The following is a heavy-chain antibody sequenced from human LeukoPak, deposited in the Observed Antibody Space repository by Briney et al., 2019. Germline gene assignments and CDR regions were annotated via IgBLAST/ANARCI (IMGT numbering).Heavy chain of an antibody. Sequence: SVKVSCKASGGTFSSYAISWVRQAPGQGLEWMGGIIPIFGTANYAQKFQGRVTITADKSTSTAYMELSSLRSEDTAVYYCARARGDGYNFDAFDIWGQGTMVTVSS. D-gene: IGHD5-24*01. CDR1: GGTFSSYA. V-gene: IGHV1-69*06. CDR2: IIPIFGTA. CDR3: ARARGDGYNFDAFDI. J-gene: IGHJ3*02.